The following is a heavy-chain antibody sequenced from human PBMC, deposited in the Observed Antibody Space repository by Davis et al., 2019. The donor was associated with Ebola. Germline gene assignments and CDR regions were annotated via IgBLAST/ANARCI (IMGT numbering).Heavy chain of an antibody. V-gene: IGHV3-48*02. Sequence: GESLKISCVASGFTFSRNSMNWVRQAPGKGLEWVSYISSSSTTIYYADSVKGRFTISRDNAKNALYLQMNSLRDEDTAVYYCARAAPDYGNSNLVGGSDYWGQGTLVTVSS. J-gene: IGHJ4*02. CDR3: ARAAPDYGNSNLVGGSDY. D-gene: IGHD3-16*01. CDR1: GFTFSRNS. CDR2: ISSSSTTI.